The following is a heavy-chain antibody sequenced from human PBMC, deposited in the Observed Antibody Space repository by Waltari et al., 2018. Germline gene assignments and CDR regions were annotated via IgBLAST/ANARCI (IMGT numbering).Heavy chain of an antibody. D-gene: IGHD1-1*01. V-gene: IGHV1-69*08. Sequence: QVQMVQSGAEVKKPGSSVKVSCKTSGGTLSDYTINWVRQAPGQGLEWMGRSIPIVVKANYAQKFQGRVTFTADKSTNTAYMEVSGLTSEDTALYYCARDDATTGHLDSWGQGTPVTISS. CDR2: SIPIVVKA. CDR1: GGTLSDYT. CDR3: ARDDATTGHLDS. J-gene: IGHJ4*02.